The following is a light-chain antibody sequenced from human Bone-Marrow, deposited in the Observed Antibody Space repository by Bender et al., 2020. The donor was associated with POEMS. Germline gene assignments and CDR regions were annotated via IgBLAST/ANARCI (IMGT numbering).Light chain of an antibody. J-gene: IGLJ3*02. CDR3: SALDSSLSAHGV. CDR1: NSDIGNYNF. CDR2: EVR. Sequence: QSALTQPPSASGSPGQSVIISCTGTNSDIGNYNFVSWYQQHPGKAPKLIIYEVRKRPSGVPDRFSGSKSGNTASLTVSGLQAEDEADYYCSALDSSLSAHGVFGGGTKLTVL. V-gene: IGLV2-8*01.